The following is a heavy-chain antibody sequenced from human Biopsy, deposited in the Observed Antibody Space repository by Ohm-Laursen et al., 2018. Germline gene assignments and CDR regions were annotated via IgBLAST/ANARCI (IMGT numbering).Heavy chain of an antibody. CDR1: GGSFTGHY. J-gene: IGHJ4*02. CDR2: ISYTGYT. V-gene: IGHV4-59*11. Sequence: GTPSLTCTVSGGSFTGHYWSWIRQPPGKGLEWIGHISYTGYTSYNASLKSRVTISVDTSRYHFSLRLSSLTAADTAVYYCARGSNDFGGLYFPRWGQGTLLTVSS. D-gene: IGHD4-23*01. CDR3: ARGSNDFGGLYFPR.